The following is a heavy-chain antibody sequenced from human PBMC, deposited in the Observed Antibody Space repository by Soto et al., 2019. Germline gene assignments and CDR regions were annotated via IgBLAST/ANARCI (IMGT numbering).Heavy chain of an antibody. Sequence: QVQLQESGPGLVKPSQTLSLTCTVSGGSFSSAGYCWSWIRQHPGEGLEWIGFMYGSGSTSYNPSLKCRVTISVDTSTNQFSLELRSVTAADTAVYYCARGGDTTKVDYWGQGTLVTVSS. CDR3: ARGGDTTKVDY. CDR1: GGSFSSAGYC. CDR2: MYGSGST. V-gene: IGHV4-31*03. J-gene: IGHJ4*02. D-gene: IGHD1-26*01.